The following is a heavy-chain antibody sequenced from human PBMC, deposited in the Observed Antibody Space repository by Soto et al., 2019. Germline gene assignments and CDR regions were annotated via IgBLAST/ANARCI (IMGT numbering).Heavy chain of an antibody. CDR2: IFYTGTT. J-gene: IGHJ5*02. Sequence: WETLSLTCSVSGGPISYNSYYWGWIRQPPGKGLEWVGGIFYTGTTYYSPSLKDRVTISVDTSKNSFSLNLTSVTAADTAVYCCARLVVVAPVANAWGQGTLVTVSS. D-gene: IGHD5-12*01. CDR1: GGPISYNSYY. V-gene: IGHV4-39*02. CDR3: ARLVVVAPVANA.